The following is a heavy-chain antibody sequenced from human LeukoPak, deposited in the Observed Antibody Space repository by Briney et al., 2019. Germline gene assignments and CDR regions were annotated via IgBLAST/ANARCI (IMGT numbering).Heavy chain of an antibody. Sequence: PSETLSLTCTVSGGSISSSSYYWGWIRQPPGKGLEWIGSISYSGSTYYNPSLKSRVTISVDTSKKQFSLKLSSVTAADTAVYYCARGYCSGGSCCSYYYYYSYMDVWGKGTTVTVSS. CDR2: ISYSGST. CDR3: ARGYCSGGSCCSYYYYYSYMDV. CDR1: GGSISSSSYY. V-gene: IGHV4-39*07. D-gene: IGHD2-15*01. J-gene: IGHJ6*03.